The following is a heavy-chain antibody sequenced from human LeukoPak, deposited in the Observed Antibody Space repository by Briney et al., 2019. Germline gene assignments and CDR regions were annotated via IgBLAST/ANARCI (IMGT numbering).Heavy chain of an antibody. CDR1: GYTFTGYY. D-gene: IGHD3-10*01. J-gene: IGHJ3*02. Sequence: ASVKVSCKASGYTFTGYYMHWVRQAPGQGLEWMGWINPNGGGTNYAQKFQGRVTMTRDTSISTAYMELSRLRSDDTAVYYCASYGSGYGAFDIWGQGTMVTVSS. CDR2: INPNGGGT. V-gene: IGHV1-2*02. CDR3: ASYGSGYGAFDI.